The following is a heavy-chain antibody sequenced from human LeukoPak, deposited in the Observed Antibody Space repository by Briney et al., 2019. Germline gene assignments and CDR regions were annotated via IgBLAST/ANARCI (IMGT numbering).Heavy chain of an antibody. Sequence: GGSLRLSCAASGFTFSSYAMHWVRQAPGKGLEWVAVISYDGSNKYYADSVKGRFTISRDNSKNTLYLQMNSLRAEDTAVYYCARARYMVATIGIGDYWGQGTLVTVSS. V-gene: IGHV3-30-3*01. D-gene: IGHD5-12*01. CDR1: GFTFSSYA. J-gene: IGHJ4*02. CDR2: ISYDGSNK. CDR3: ARARYMVATIGIGDY.